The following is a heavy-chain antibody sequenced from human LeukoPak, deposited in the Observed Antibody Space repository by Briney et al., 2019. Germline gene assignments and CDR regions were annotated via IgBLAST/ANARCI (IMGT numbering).Heavy chain of an antibody. CDR3: ARAWGVTMIVVGEFDY. D-gene: IGHD3-22*01. CDR1: GLTFSRYS. V-gene: IGHV3-21*01. CDR2: ISSSSSYI. Sequence: PGGSLRLSCTASGLTFSRYSINWVRQSPGKGLEWVSSISSSSSYIYYADSVKGRFAISRDNAKNSLYLQMNSLRAEDTAVYHCARAWGVTMIVVGEFDYWGQGTLVTVSS. J-gene: IGHJ4*02.